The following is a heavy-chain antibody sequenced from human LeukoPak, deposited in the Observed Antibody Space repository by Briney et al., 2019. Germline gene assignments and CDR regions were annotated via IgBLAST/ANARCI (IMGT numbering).Heavy chain of an antibody. Sequence: GASVKVSCKVSGYTLTELSMHWVRQAPGKGLEWMGGFDPENGETVYSQKFQGRVTMTEDTSTDTAYMELSSLRSEDTAIYYCSSGNYGGGINYWGQGTLVIVSS. V-gene: IGHV1-24*01. CDR1: GYTLTELS. CDR3: SSGNYGGGINY. D-gene: IGHD3-10*01. CDR2: FDPENGET. J-gene: IGHJ4*02.